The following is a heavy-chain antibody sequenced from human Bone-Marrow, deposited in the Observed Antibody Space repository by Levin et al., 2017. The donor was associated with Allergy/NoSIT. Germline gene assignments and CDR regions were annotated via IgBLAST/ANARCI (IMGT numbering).Heavy chain of an antibody. J-gene: IGHJ3*01. CDR1: GFTFSYYN. Sequence: KSGGSLRLSCAASGFTFSYYNMHWVRQAPGKGLEWVGSISSSGNYIYYTGSLKGRFTISRDNANNSLYLQMNTLRAEDTAVYYCARGMRPTVITGTDASDVWGQGTVVTVSS. CDR3: ARGMRPTVITGTDASDV. V-gene: IGHV3-21*01. D-gene: IGHD3-16*02. CDR2: ISSSGNYI.